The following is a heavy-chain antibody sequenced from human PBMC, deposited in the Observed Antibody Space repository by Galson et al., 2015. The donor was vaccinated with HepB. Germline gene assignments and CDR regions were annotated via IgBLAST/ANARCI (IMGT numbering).Heavy chain of an antibody. CDR1: GYTFTNYD. D-gene: IGHD6-13*01. Sequence: SVKVSCKASGYTFTNYDINWVRQATGQGLEWMGWMNPNSGNTGYEQMFQDRVSFTRDTSISTAYMEVYGLTSEDTAVYYCARSRMASSSWSDYWGQGTQVTVSS. CDR3: ARSRMASSSWSDY. V-gene: IGHV1-8*01. CDR2: MNPNSGNT. J-gene: IGHJ4*02.